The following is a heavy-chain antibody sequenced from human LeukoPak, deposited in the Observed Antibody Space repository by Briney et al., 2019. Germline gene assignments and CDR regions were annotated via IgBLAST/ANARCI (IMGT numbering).Heavy chain of an antibody. D-gene: IGHD3-22*01. CDR3: ARDHYYDSSGYYYYGMDV. CDR2: INPNSGGT. J-gene: IGHJ6*02. Sequence: ASVKVSCKASGYTFTGYYMHWVRQAPGQGLEWMGWINPNSGGTNYAQKFQGRVTMTRDMSISTAYMELSRLRSDDTAVYYCARDHYYDSSGYYYYGMDVWGQGTTVTVSS. CDR1: GYTFTGYY. V-gene: IGHV1-2*02.